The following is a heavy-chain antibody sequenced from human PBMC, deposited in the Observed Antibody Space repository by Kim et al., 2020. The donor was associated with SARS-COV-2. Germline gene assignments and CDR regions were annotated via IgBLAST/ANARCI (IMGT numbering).Heavy chain of an antibody. J-gene: IGHJ6*03. Sequence: GGSLRLSCGASGFTFSSYAMSWVRQAPGKGLEWVSAISGGGGSTYYADSVKGRFTISRDNSKNTLYLQMNSLRAEDTAVYYCAGVHCSGGSCHNYYYYYMDVWGKGTTVTVSS. V-gene: IGHV3-23*01. CDR3: AGVHCSGGSCHNYYYYYMDV. CDR1: GFTFSSYA. D-gene: IGHD2-15*01. CDR2: ISGGGGST.